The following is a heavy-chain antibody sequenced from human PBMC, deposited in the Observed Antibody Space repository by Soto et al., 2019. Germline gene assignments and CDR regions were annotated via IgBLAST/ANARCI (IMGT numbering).Heavy chain of an antibody. J-gene: IGHJ4*02. CDR3: ASYHSGSYQSDFDY. D-gene: IGHD1-26*01. CDR2: INAGNGNT. V-gene: IGHV1-3*01. Sequence: ASVKVSCKASGYTFTSYAMHWVRQAPGQRLEWMGWINAGNGNTKYSQKFQGRVTITRDTSASTAYMELSSLRSEDTAVYYCASYHSGSYQSDFDYWGQGILVTVSS. CDR1: GYTFTSYA.